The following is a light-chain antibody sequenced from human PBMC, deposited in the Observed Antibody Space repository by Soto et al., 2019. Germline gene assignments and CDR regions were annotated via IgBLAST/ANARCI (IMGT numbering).Light chain of an antibody. J-gene: IGLJ3*02. CDR2: EVN. Sequence: QSALTQPASVSGSPGQSITISCTGTSSDVGLYNLVSWYQQLPGKAPKLIIYEVNERPSGLSYRFSGSKSGNTASLTISGLQDEDEGDYYCCSDVGSSILVFGGGTKLTVL. CDR1: SSDVGLYNL. V-gene: IGLV2-23*02. CDR3: CSDVGSSILV.